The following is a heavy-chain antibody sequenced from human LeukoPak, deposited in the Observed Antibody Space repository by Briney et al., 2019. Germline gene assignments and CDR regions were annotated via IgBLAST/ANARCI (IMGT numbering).Heavy chain of an antibody. D-gene: IGHD6-13*01. CDR1: GFTFSSYA. CDR2: ISSSSSYI. V-gene: IGHV3-21*01. J-gene: IGHJ4*02. CDR3: ARYSSSWTIFDY. Sequence: GGSLRLSCAASGFTFSSYAMSWVRQAPGKGLEWVSSISSSSSYIYYADSVKGRFTISRDNAKNSLYLQMNSLRAEDTAVYYCARYSSSWTIFDYWGQGTLVTVSS.